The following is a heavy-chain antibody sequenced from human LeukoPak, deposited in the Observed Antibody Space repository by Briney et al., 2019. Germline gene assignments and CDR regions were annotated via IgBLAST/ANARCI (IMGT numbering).Heavy chain of an antibody. CDR3: AREGVYDSWDY. CDR1: GFTFSSYE. CDR2: ISSSGSTI. V-gene: IGHV3-48*03. Sequence: GSLRLSCAASGFTFSSYEMNWVRQAPGKGLVWVSYISSSGSTIYYADSVKGRFTISRDNAKNSLYLQMSSLRAEDAAVYYCAREGVYDSWDYWGQGTLVTVSS. D-gene: IGHD3-3*01. J-gene: IGHJ4*02.